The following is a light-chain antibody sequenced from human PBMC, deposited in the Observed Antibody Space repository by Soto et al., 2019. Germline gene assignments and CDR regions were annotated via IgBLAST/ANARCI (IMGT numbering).Light chain of an antibody. CDR1: SSDIGAYNR. V-gene: IGLV2-14*01. J-gene: IGLJ1*01. CDR3: NSYTTIYTYG. CDR2: DVN. Sequence: QSALTQPASVSGSPGQSITISCSGTSSDIGAYNRVSWYQQHPGKAPKLVIYDVNNRPSGVSDRFSGSKSGNTASLTISGLQVEDEADYYCNSYTTIYTYGFGTGTKLTVL.